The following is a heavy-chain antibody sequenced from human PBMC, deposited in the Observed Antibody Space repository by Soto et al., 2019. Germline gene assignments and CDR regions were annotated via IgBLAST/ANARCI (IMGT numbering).Heavy chain of an antibody. D-gene: IGHD6-13*01. J-gene: IGHJ3*02. CDR2: IYHSGST. CDR3: ARDPIAAAGTGGAFDI. V-gene: IGHV4-30-2*01. CDR1: GGSISSGGYS. Sequence: QLQLQESGSGLVKPSQTLSLTCAVSGGSISSGGYSWSWIRQPPGKGLECIGYIYHSGSTYYNPSLKSRVTISVDRSKNQFSLKLSSVTAADTAVYYCARDPIAAAGTGGAFDIWGQGTMVTVSS.